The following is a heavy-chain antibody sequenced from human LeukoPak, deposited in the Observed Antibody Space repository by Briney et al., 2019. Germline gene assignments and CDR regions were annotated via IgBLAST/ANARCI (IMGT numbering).Heavy chain of an antibody. V-gene: IGHV1-18*01. J-gene: IGHJ4*02. CDR1: GYTFTSYG. CDR3: ARDWGYSVDY. CDR2: IRVDNGNT. D-gene: IGHD4-11*01. Sequence: ASVKVSCKASGYTFTSYGISWVRQAPGQGLEWMGWIRVDNGNTKYAQKLQGRVTMTTDTSTSTAYMELRSLTSDDTAVYYSARDWGYSVDYWGQGTLVTVSS.